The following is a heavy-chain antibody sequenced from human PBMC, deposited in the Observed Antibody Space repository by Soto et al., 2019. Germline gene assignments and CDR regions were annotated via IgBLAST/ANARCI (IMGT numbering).Heavy chain of an antibody. CDR2: IYYSGST. CDR3: ARLLATYDWYFDL. D-gene: IGHD5-12*01. Sequence: PSETLSLTCTVSGGSVRSDSYCWSWVRQPPGKGLEWIAYIYYSGSTNYNPSLKSRVTISVDTSQSQFSLKLRSVTAADTAVYYCARLLATYDWYFDLWGRGTLVTVSS. V-gene: IGHV4-61*01. J-gene: IGHJ2*01. CDR1: GGSVRSDSYC.